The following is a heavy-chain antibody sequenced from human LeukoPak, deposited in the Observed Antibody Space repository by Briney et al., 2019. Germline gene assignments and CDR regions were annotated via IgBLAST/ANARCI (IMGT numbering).Heavy chain of an antibody. J-gene: IGHJ4*02. Sequence: SETLSLTCTVSGGSISSYYWSWIRQPPGKGLEWIGYIYYSGSTNYNPSLKSRVTISVDTSKNQFSLKLSSVTAADTAVYYCARNPQLLFLGEIWFGEQNFDYWGQGTLVTVSS. V-gene: IGHV4-59*08. CDR1: GGSISSYY. CDR2: IYYSGST. D-gene: IGHD3-10*01. CDR3: ARNPQLLFLGEIWFGEQNFDY.